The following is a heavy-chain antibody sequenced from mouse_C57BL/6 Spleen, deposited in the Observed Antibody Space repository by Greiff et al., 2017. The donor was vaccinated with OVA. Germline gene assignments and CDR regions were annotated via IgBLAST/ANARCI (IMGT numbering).Heavy chain of an antibody. J-gene: IGHJ2*01. CDR1: GYTFTSYW. V-gene: IGHV1-52*01. Sequence: QVQLQQPGAELVRPGSSVKLSCKASGYTFTSYWMHWVKQRPIQGLEWIGNIDPSDSETHYNQKFKDKATLTVDKSSSTAYMQLSSLTSEDSAVYYCARGYGSSYGYFDYWGQGTTLTVSS. CDR3: ARGYGSSYGYFDY. D-gene: IGHD1-1*01. CDR2: IDPSDSET.